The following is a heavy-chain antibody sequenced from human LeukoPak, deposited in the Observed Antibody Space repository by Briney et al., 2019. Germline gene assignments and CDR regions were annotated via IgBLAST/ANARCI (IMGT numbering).Heavy chain of an antibody. CDR3: ARHGGFYDFWSAITKYYFDL. J-gene: IGHJ2*01. V-gene: IGHV4-38-2*01. Sequence: PSETLSLTCAVSGYSISSGYYWAWIRQPPGKGLEWIGSISHSGSTDYNTSLKSRVTISIDTSKNQFSLKLSSVTAADTAVYYCARHGGFYDFWSAITKYYFDLWGRGTLVTVSS. CDR1: GYSISSGYY. D-gene: IGHD3-3*01. CDR2: ISHSGST.